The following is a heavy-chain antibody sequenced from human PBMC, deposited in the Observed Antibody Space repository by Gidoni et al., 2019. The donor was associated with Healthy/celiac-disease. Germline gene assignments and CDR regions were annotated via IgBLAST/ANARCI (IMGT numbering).Heavy chain of an antibody. D-gene: IGHD6-19*01. J-gene: IGHJ2*01. CDR3: ARGPRGGRTGYSSGWRAWYFDL. CDR2: INHSGST. CDR1: GGSFSGYY. V-gene: IGHV4-34*01. Sequence: QVQLQQWGAGLLKPSETLSLTCAVYGGSFSGYYWSWIRQPPGKGLEWIGEINHSGSTNYNPSLKSRVTISVDTSKNQFSLKLSSVTAADTAVYYCARGPRGGRTGYSSGWRAWYFDLWGRGTLVTVSS.